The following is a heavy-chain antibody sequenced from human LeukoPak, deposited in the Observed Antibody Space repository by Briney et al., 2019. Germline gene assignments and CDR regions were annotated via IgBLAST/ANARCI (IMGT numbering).Heavy chain of an antibody. V-gene: IGHV4-38-2*02. CDR2: IYHSGST. J-gene: IGHJ3*02. CDR1: GYSISSGYY. Sequence: SETLSLTCTVSGYSISSGYYWGWIRQPPGKGLEWIGSIYHSGSTYYNPSLKSRVTISVDTSKNQFSLKLSSVTAADTAVYYCARAGSYDSSGYYPNDAFDIWGQGTMVTVSS. CDR3: ARAGSYDSSGYYPNDAFDI. D-gene: IGHD3-22*01.